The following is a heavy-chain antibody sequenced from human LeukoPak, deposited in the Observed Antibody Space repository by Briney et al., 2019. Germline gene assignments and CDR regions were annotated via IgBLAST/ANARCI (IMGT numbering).Heavy chain of an antibody. V-gene: IGHV1-18*01. CDR3: TKWEYCGTASCYDVSEPFDC. D-gene: IGHD2-2*01. Sequence: ASAKLSYNPSGYTFTNYAISWVRQAPGQGREWRGSINAYNASKNYPHTYPGRITMTTDTDTTTAYMELSSLRSGDTTVQYCTKWEYCGTASCYDVSEPFDCWGQGTLVTVSS. J-gene: IGHJ4*02. CDR1: GYTFTNYA. CDR2: INAYNASK.